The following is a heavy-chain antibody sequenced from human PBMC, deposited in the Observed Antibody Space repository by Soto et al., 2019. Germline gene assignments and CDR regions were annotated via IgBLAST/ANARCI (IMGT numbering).Heavy chain of an antibody. D-gene: IGHD1-26*01. CDR3: AKDFFVGATTS. J-gene: IGHJ4*02. CDR2: ISYDGSNK. V-gene: IGHV3-30*18. Sequence: GGSLRLSCAASGFTFSSYGMHWVRQAPGKGLEWVAVISYDGSNKYYADSVKGRFTISRDNSKNTLYLQMNSLRAEDTAVYYCAKDFFVGATTSRGQGTLVTVSS. CDR1: GFTFSSYG.